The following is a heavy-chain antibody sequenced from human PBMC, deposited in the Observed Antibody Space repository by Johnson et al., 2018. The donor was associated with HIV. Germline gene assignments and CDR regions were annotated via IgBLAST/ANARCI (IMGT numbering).Heavy chain of an antibody. CDR1: GFTFSDYY. CDR2: ISGGGSAI. V-gene: IGHV3-11*01. D-gene: IGHD2-21*01. J-gene: IGHJ3*02. CDR3: AVVALPMYWYDAFDI. Sequence: VQLVASGGGLVKPGGSLRLSCAVSGFTFSDYYMSWIRQAPGKGLEWISYISGGGSAIYYAASVRGRFTISRDNAKNSLYLQMNSLRAEDTAVYYCAVVALPMYWYDAFDIWGQGTMVTVSS.